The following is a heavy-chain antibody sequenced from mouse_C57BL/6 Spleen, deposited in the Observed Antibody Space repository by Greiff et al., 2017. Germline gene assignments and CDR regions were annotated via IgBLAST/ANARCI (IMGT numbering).Heavy chain of an antibody. Sequence: QVQLQQPGAELVKPGASVKLSCKASGYTFTSYWMQWVKQRPGQGLEWIGEIDPSDSYTNYNQKFKGKATLTVDPTSSTAYMQLSSLTSEDSAVYYCARYYYGSLPFDYWGQGTTLTVSS. J-gene: IGHJ2*01. D-gene: IGHD1-1*01. CDR2: IDPSDSYT. V-gene: IGHV1-50*01. CDR1: GYTFTSYW. CDR3: ARYYYGSLPFDY.